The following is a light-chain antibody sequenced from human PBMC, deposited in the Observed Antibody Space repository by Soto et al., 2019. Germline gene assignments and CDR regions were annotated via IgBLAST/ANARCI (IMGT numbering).Light chain of an antibody. CDR1: SDDIGAYDY. CDR2: AVS. CDR3: SSYRSSDTLEV. V-gene: IGLV2-14*01. J-gene: IGLJ1*01. Sequence: QSVLTQPSSVSASPGQSISISCTGTSDDIGAYDYVSWYQQHPGKAPKLILYAVSNRPSGVSTRFSGSKSGNTASLTISGVQADDEADYYCSSYRSSDTLEVXGTGTKVTV.